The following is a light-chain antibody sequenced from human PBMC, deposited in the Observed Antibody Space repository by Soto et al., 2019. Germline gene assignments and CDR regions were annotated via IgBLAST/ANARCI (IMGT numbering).Light chain of an antibody. CDR1: SSDVGNYDY. V-gene: IGLV2-14*01. J-gene: IGLJ1*01. CDR3: TAYTGSATYV. Sequence: QSALTQPASVSGSPGQSITISCNGTSSDVGNYDYVSWYQQHPGKAPKLMIYEVSNRPSGVSNRFSASKSGNTASLTISGLQAEDEADYYCTAYTGSATYVIGTGTKVTVL. CDR2: EVS.